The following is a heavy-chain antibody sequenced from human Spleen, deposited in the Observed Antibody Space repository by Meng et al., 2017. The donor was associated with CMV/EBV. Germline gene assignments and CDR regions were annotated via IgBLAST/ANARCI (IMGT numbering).Heavy chain of an antibody. D-gene: IGHD4-17*01. Sequence: SETLSLTCTVSGGSVNSGHYYWSWVRQPPGKGLEWIGNIYFIGSGNYNPSLKSRATISLDTSKNQFFLRLTSVTAADTAVYYCALTTVNWFDPWGHGTLVTVSS. V-gene: IGHV4-61*01. CDR1: GGSVNSGHYY. CDR3: ALTTVNWFDP. J-gene: IGHJ5*02. CDR2: IYFIGSG.